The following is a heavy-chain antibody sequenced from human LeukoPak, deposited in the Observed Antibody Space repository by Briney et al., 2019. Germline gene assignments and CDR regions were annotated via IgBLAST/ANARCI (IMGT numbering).Heavy chain of an antibody. J-gene: IGHJ6*03. Sequence: RASVKVSCKVSGYTLTELSMHWVRQAPGKGLEWMGGFDPEDGETIYAQKFQGRVTMTEDTSTDTAYMELSSLRSEDTAVYYCATASVVKGYYYYYMDVWGKGTTVTVSS. CDR2: FDPEDGET. CDR3: ATASVVKGYYYYYMDV. D-gene: IGHD4-23*01. CDR1: GYTLTELS. V-gene: IGHV1-24*01.